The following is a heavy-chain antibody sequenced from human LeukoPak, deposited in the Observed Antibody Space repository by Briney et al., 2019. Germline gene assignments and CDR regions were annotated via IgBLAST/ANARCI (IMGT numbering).Heavy chain of an antibody. CDR1: GYTFTGYY. Sequence: ASVKVSCKASGYTFTGYYIHWVRQAPGQGLEWMGRINPNSGGTNYAQKFQGRVTMTRNTSISTAYMELSRLRSDDTAVYYCARGGPLVLLWFGESQDYWGQGTLVTVSS. CDR2: INPNSGGT. J-gene: IGHJ4*02. D-gene: IGHD3-10*01. CDR3: ARGGPLVLLWFGESQDY. V-gene: IGHV1-2*06.